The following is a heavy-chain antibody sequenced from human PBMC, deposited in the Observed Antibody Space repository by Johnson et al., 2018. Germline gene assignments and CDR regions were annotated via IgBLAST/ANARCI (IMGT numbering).Heavy chain of an antibody. D-gene: IGHD3-22*01. CDR1: GVSISDYY. CDR2: IYYTGST. CDR3: ARSLLRSKPYYFDY. J-gene: IGHJ4*02. Sequence: QVQLQESGPGLVKPSETLYLTCVVSGVSISDYYWSWIRQPPGKGLEWIGYIYYTGSTNYNPSLKSRVTISVDTSKTPFSLKLRSVTTEDTAVYYCARSLLRSKPYYFDYWGQGTLVTVSS. V-gene: IGHV4-59*01.